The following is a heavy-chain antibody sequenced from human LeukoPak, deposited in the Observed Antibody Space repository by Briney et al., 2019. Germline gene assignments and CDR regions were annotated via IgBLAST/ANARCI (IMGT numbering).Heavy chain of an antibody. D-gene: IGHD1-1*01. V-gene: IGHV4-59*08. CDR1: GGSISSYY. CDR2: IYYSGST. CDR3: ARVGTTLFDP. J-gene: IGHJ5*02. Sequence: SETLSLICTVSGGSISSYYWSWIRQPPGKGLEWIGYIYYSGSTNYNPSLKSRVTISVDTSKNQFSLKLSSVTAADTAVYYCARVGTTLFDPWGQGTLVTASS.